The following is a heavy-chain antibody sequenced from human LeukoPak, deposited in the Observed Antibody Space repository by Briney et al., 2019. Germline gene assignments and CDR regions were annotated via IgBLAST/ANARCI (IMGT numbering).Heavy chain of an antibody. V-gene: IGHV3-23*01. CDR1: GFTLSSYA. CDR3: AKGEYYYYDSSGYYSNGMDV. Sequence: GGSLRLSCAASGFTLSSYAMSWVRQAPGKGLEWVSAISGSGGSTYYADSVKGRFTISRDNSKNTLYLQMNSLRAEDTAVYYCAKGEYYYYDSSGYYSNGMDVWGQGTTVTVSS. J-gene: IGHJ6*02. D-gene: IGHD3-22*01. CDR2: ISGSGGST.